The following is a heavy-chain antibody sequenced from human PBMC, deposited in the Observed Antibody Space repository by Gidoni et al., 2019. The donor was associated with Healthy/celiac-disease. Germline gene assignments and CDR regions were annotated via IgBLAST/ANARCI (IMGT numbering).Heavy chain of an antibody. D-gene: IGHD2-15*01. CDR2: ISYDGSNK. J-gene: IGHJ6*03. CDR1: GFTFSSYA. V-gene: IGHV3-30-3*01. CDR3: ARPGLRYCSGGSCFDYYYYMDV. Sequence: QVQLVESGGGVVQPGRSLRLSCAASGFTFSSYAMHWVRQAPGKGLEWVAVISYDGSNKYYADSVKGRFTISRDNSKNTLYLQMNSLRAEDTAVYYCARPGLRYCSGGSCFDYYYYMDVWGKGTTVTVSS.